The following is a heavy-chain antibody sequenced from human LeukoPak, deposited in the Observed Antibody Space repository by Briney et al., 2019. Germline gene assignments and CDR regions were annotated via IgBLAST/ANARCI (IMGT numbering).Heavy chain of an antibody. Sequence: ASVKVSCKDSGYTFTSNGISWVRQAPGQGLEWMGWISAYNGNTNYAQKLQGRVTMTTDTSTSTAYMELRSLRSDDTAVYYCARGFNYGDYQNWFDPWGQGTLVTVSS. J-gene: IGHJ5*02. CDR1: GYTFTSNG. CDR3: ARGFNYGDYQNWFDP. D-gene: IGHD4-17*01. V-gene: IGHV1-18*01. CDR2: ISAYNGNT.